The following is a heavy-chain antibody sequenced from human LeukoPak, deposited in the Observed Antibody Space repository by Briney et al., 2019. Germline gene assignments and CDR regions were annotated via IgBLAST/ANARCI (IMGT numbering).Heavy chain of an antibody. J-gene: IGHJ5*01. CDR1: GDSVSSNSVA. D-gene: IGHD3-16*01. CDR3: ARWGRRDHWFDS. Sequence: SQTLSLTCAISGDSVSSNSVAWNWLRQSPSRGLEWLGRTYYMSKWINDYGVSVKSRIAIDPDTSRNQFSLQLKSVTAEDTAVYYCARWGRRDHWFDSWGQGILVTVSS. V-gene: IGHV6-1*01. CDR2: TYYMSKWIN.